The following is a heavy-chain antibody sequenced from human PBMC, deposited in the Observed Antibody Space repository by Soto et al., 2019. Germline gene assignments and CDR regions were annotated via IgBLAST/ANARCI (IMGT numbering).Heavy chain of an antibody. J-gene: IGHJ4*02. CDR1: SGSLSGYY. Sequence: SETLSLTCSLYSGSLSGYYWSWIRQPPGKGLEWIGEISPSGTTNYSPSLKSRVSISVDTSKNQFSLNLTSLTAADTAVYYCARAPKVSGSAQTRPDFWGQGSLVTVSS. CDR2: ISPSGTT. V-gene: IGHV4-34*01. CDR3: ARAPKVSGSAQTRPDF. D-gene: IGHD6-6*01.